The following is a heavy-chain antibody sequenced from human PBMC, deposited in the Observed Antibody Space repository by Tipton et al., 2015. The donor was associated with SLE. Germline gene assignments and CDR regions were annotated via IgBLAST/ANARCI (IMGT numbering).Heavy chain of an antibody. CDR2: IYTSGST. V-gene: IGHV4-61*09. CDR3: ARIRPMVGATLGYMDV. Sequence: TLSLTCTVSGGSISSSSYYWGWIRQPPGKGLEWIGHIYTSGSTNYNPSLKSRVTISVDTSKNQFSLKLSSVTAADTAVYYCARIRPMVGATLGYMDVWGKGTTVTVSS. D-gene: IGHD1-26*01. CDR1: GGSISSSSYY. J-gene: IGHJ6*03.